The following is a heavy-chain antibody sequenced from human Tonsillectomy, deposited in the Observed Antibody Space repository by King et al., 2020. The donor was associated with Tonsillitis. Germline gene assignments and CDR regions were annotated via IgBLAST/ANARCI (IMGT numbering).Heavy chain of an antibody. CDR3: ASSPSSAWPRLFDY. Sequence: VQLVESGGGLVKPGGSLRLSCAASGFTFSSYSMNWVRQAPGKGPEWVSSISSSSGYIYDADSLKGRFTISRDNAKNSLYLQMKRLRAEDTAVYYCASSPSSAWPRLFDYWGQGTLVTVSS. CDR1: GFTFSSYS. V-gene: IGHV3-21*01. D-gene: IGHD6-19*01. CDR2: ISSSSGYI. J-gene: IGHJ4*02.